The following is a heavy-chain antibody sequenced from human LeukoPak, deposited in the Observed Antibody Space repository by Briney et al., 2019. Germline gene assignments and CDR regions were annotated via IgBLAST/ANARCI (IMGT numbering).Heavy chain of an antibody. D-gene: IGHD6-13*01. CDR2: IIPILGIA. CDR1: GGTFSSYA. CDR3: ARDSSSWYRGFYY. Sequence: ASVKVSCKASGGTFSSYAISWVRQAPGQGLEWMGRIIPILGIANYAQKFQGRVTITADKSTSTAYMELSSLRSEDTAVYYCARDSSSWYRGFYYWGQGTLVTVSS. V-gene: IGHV1-69*04. J-gene: IGHJ4*02.